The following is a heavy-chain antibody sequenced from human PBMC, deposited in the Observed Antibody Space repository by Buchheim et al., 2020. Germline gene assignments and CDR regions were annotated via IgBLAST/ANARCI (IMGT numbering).Heavy chain of an antibody. J-gene: IGHJ5*02. CDR1: GFTFSSYA. D-gene: IGHD2-2*01. CDR3: AKDGTDCISTSCPLRWFDP. Sequence: EVQLLESGGGLVQPGGSLRLSCAASGFTFSSYAMSWVRQAPGKGLEWVSAISGSGGSTYYADSVKGRFSLSRDNSKHNLYLQMNSLGAEDTAVYYCAKDGTDCISTSCPLRWFDPWGQGTL. V-gene: IGHV3-23*01. CDR2: ISGSGGST.